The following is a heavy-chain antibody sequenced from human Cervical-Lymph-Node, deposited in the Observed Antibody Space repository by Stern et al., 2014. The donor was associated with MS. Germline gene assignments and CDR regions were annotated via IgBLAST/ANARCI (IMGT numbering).Heavy chain of an antibody. CDR1: GFSLNTEGVA. J-gene: IGHJ4*02. V-gene: IGHV2-5*02. Sequence: ESGPTLVKPTQTLTLTCKFSGFSLNTEGVAVGRIRQPPGKDLKCLALIFWDDDKRFSPSAMTKLTIAKDTSKNQVVLTLPDVDPEDTCTYYCARSFGATLDYWGQGVLVTVSS. D-gene: IGHD3-16*01. CDR2: IFWDDDK. CDR3: ARSFGATLDY.